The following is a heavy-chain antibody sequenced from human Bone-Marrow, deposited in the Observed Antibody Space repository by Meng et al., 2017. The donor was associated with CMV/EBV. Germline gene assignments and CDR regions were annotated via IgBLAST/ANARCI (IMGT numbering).Heavy chain of an antibody. D-gene: IGHD3-10*01. CDR3: ARDRSRYGSGPDY. CDR1: GYTFTSYG. CDR2: ISAYNGNT. Sequence: ASVKVSCKASGYTFTSYGISWVRQAPGQGLEWMGWISAYNGNTNYAQKLQGRVTITADKSTGTVYMELSSLRYDDTAVYYCARDRSRYGSGPDYWGQGTLVTVSS. V-gene: IGHV1-18*01. J-gene: IGHJ4*02.